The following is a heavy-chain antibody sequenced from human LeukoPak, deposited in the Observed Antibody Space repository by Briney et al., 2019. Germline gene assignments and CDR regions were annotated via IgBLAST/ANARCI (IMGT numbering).Heavy chain of an antibody. CDR2: IKSDGTIT. Sequence: GGSLRLSCAASGFTFSNYWMHWVRQAPGKGLVWVSRIKSDGTITSYADSVKGRFTISRDNAKNTLYLQMNSLRGEDTAVYYCAISPPDSSWVYLGQGTLVTVSS. D-gene: IGHD6-13*01. J-gene: IGHJ4*02. V-gene: IGHV3-74*01. CDR3: AISPPDSSWVY. CDR1: GFTFSNYW.